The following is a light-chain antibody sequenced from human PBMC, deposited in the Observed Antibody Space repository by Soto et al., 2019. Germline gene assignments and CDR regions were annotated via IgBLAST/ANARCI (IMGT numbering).Light chain of an antibody. Sequence: EVVLTQSPGTLSLSRGERATLSCRASERIYSAYLGWYQQKPGQAPRLLIYGTSSRATGIPDRFSGSGSGTEFTLTISSLQSEDFAVYYCHQYNNWPPWTFGQGTKVDIK. CDR2: GTS. CDR1: ERIYSAY. CDR3: HQYNNWPPWT. V-gene: IGKV3-20*01. J-gene: IGKJ1*01.